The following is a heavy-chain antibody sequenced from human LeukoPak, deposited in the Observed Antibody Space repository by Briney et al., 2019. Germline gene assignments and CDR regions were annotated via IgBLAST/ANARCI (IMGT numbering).Heavy chain of an antibody. CDR3: ARDRRIAVAGIYYFDY. V-gene: IGHV1-18*01. Sequence: ASVKLSFKASGYTFTSYGISWVRQAPGQGVEWMGWISAYNGNTNYAQKLQGRVTMTTDTSTSTAYMELRSLRSDDTAVYYCARDRRIAVAGIYYFDYWGQGTLVTVSS. J-gene: IGHJ4*02. CDR1: GYTFTSYG. D-gene: IGHD6-19*01. CDR2: ISAYNGNT.